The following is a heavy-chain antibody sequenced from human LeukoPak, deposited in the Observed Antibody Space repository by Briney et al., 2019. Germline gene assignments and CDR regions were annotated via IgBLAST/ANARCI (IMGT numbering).Heavy chain of an antibody. CDR1: GFTFSSYA. D-gene: IGHD3-3*01. J-gene: IGHJ4*02. CDR2: ISGSGGST. CDR3: AKDRPSLYYDFWSGYYTRGTLFDY. Sequence: PGGSLRLSCAASGFTFSSYAMSWVRQAPGKGLEWVSAISGSGGSTYYADSVKGRFTISRDNSKNTLYLQMNSLRAEDTAVYHCAKDRPSLYYDFWSGYYTRGTLFDYWGQGTLVTVSS. V-gene: IGHV3-23*01.